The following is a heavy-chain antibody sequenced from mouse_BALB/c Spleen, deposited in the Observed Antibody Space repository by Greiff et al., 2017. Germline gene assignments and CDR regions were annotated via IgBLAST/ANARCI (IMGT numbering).Heavy chain of an antibody. CDR2: ISYDGSN. CDR1: GYSITSGYY. Sequence: EVKLMESGPGLVKPSQSLSLTCSVTGYSITSGYYWNWIRQFPGNKLEWMGYISYDGSNNYNPSLKNRISITRDTSKNQFFLKLNSVTTEDTATYYCARGYYGNYGFAYWGQGTLVTVSA. CDR3: ARGYYGNYGFAY. V-gene: IGHV3-6*02. D-gene: IGHD2-1*01. J-gene: IGHJ3*01.